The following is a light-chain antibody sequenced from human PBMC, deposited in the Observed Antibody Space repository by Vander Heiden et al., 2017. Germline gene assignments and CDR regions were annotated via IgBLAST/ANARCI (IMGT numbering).Light chain of an antibody. CDR2: GKN. CDR1: SLRSYY. CDR3: NSRDSSGNHP. V-gene: IGLV3-19*01. Sequence: SSELTQDPAVSVALGQTVRITCQGDSLRSYYASWYQQKPGQAPVHVIYGKNNRPSGIPDRFSGSSSGNTASLTITGAQAEDEADYYCNSRDSSGNHPFGGGTKLTVL. J-gene: IGLJ2*01.